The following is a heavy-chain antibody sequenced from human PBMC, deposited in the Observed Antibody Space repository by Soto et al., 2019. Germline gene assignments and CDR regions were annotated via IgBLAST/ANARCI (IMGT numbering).Heavy chain of an antibody. V-gene: IGHV4-59*01. J-gene: IGHJ6*03. Sequence: PSETLSLTCTVSGVSISSYYWIWIRQPPGKGLEWIGYIYYSGSTNYNPSLKSRVTISVDTSKNQFSLKLSSVTAADTAVYYCARVAVAGYYYYYMDVWGKGTTVTVSS. CDR2: IYYSGST. D-gene: IGHD6-19*01. CDR3: ARVAVAGYYYYYMDV. CDR1: GVSISSYY.